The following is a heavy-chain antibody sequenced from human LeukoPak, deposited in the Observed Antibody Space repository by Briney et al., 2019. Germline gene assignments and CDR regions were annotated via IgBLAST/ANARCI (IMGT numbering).Heavy chain of an antibody. J-gene: IGHJ6*02. V-gene: IGHV4-39*07. CDR1: GGSISSSSYY. CDR2: INHSGST. CDR3: ARGRRARMDV. D-gene: IGHD1-26*01. Sequence: SETLSLTCTVSGGSISSSSYYWSWIRQPPGKGLEWIGEINHSGSTNYNPSLKSRVTISVDTSKNQFSLELSSVTAADTAVYYCARGRRARMDVWGQGTTVTVSS.